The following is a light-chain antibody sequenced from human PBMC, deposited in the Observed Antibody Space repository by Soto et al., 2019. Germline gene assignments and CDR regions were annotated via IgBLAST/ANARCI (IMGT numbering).Light chain of an antibody. CDR1: QSISRW. V-gene: IGKV1-5*01. J-gene: IGKJ1*01. CDR2: DVS. CDR3: QQYSSYAA. Sequence: DIQMTQSPSTLSASLGDRVTITCRASQSISRWLAWYQQKPGKAPKLLISDVSNLERGVPSRFSGSGSGTEFTLTISSLETDDVPTYYCQQYSSYAALGQGTKVDIK.